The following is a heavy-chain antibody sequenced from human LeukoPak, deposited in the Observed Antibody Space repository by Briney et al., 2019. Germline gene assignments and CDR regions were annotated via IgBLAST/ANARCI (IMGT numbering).Heavy chain of an antibody. J-gene: IGHJ6*02. D-gene: IGHD2-2*01. V-gene: IGHV3-49*05. CDR3: TRDSVVASPYYYYGMDV. Sequence: KTGGSLRLSWTASGFTFGDYAMSWFRQAPGKGLEWVGFIRSKAYGGTTEYAASVKGRFTISSDDSKSIAYLQMNSLNTEDTAVYYCTRDSVVASPYYYYGMDVWGQGTTVTVSS. CDR2: IRSKAYGGTT. CDR1: GFTFGDYA.